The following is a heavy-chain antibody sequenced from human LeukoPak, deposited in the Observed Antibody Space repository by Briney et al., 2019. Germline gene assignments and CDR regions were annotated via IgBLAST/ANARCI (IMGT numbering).Heavy chain of an antibody. CDR1: GGSISSSSYC. CDR2: IYYSGST. V-gene: IGHV4-39*01. J-gene: IGHJ4*02. D-gene: IGHD2-15*01. Sequence: PSETLSLTCTVSGGSISSSSYCWGWIRQPPGKGLEWIGSIYYSGSTYYNPSLKSRVTISVDTSKNQFSLKLSSVTAADTAVYCCARPGHCSGGSCYFHYWGQGTLVTVSS. CDR3: ARPGHCSGGSCYFHY.